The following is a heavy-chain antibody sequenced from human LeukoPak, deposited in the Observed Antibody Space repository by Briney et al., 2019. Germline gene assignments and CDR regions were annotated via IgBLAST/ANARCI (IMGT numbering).Heavy chain of an antibody. CDR1: GGSFSGYY. V-gene: IGHV4-34*01. Sequence: PSETLSLTCAVYGGSFSGYYWSWIPQPPGRGREWIWEINHSGSTNYNPTLKSRVTISVDTSKNQYSLKLRSVAAADAAVYYCARSRSRPTAEDFQHWGQGTLVTVSS. CDR2: INHSGST. CDR3: ARSRSRPTAEDFQH. J-gene: IGHJ1*01.